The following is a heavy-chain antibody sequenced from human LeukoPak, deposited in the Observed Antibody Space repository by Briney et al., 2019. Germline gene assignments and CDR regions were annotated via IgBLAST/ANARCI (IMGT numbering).Heavy chain of an antibody. CDR3: ATEPSDYYDSSGGAFDI. V-gene: IGHV1-24*01. D-gene: IGHD3-22*01. CDR2: FDPEDGET. CDR1: GYTFTGYY. J-gene: IGHJ3*02. Sequence: GASVKGSCKASGYTFTGYYMHWVRQAPGKGLEWMGGFDPEDGETIYAQKFQGRVTMTDDTSTDTAYMELSSLRSEDTAVYYCATEPSDYYDSSGGAFDIWGQGTMVTVSS.